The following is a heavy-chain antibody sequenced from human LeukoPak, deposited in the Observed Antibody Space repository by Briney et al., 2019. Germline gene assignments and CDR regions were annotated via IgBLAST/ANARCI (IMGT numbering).Heavy chain of an antibody. Sequence: SETLSLTCSVSGGSISTYFWTWIRQPAGKGLEWIGRVYSSGITDYNPSLKGRVTMSVDTSKNQISLKLRSVTAADTAVYFCARVRRDYDSSGYYDPWGQGTLVTVSS. D-gene: IGHD3-22*01. V-gene: IGHV4-4*07. CDR3: ARVRRDYDSSGYYDP. CDR2: VYSSGIT. J-gene: IGHJ5*02. CDR1: GGSISTYF.